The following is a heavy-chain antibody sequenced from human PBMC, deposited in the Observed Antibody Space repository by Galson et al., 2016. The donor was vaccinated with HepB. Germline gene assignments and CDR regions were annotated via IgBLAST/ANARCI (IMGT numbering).Heavy chain of an antibody. CDR2: SHSSGAT. Sequence: SETLSLTCTVSGGSITTYYWSWIRQPPGMGLEWIAFSHSSGATSYSPSLNSRVPISVDTSKNQFSLKLTSVTAADTAVYYCARSRVRTLTTIPTVSSRGLFDPWGQGTLVTVSS. J-gene: IGHJ5*02. D-gene: IGHD6-13*01. V-gene: IGHV4-59*12. CDR3: ARSRVRTLTTIPTVSSRGLFDP. CDR1: GGSITTYY.